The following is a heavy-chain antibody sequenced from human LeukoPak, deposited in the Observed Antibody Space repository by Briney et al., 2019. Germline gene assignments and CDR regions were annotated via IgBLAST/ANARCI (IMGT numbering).Heavy chain of an antibody. CDR1: GGTFSSYA. CDR2: IIPIFGTA. V-gene: IGHV1-69*13. Sequence: APVKVSCKASGGTFSSYAISWVRQAPGQGLEWMGGIIPIFGTANYAQKFQGRVTITADESTSTAYMELSSLRSEDTAVYYCARVVGSSSSENFDYWGQGTLVTVSS. D-gene: IGHD6-6*01. CDR3: ARVVGSSSSENFDY. J-gene: IGHJ4*02.